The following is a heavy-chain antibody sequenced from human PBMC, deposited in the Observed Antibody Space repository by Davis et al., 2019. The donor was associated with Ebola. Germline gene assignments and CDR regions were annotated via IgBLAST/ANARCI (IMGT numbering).Heavy chain of an antibody. V-gene: IGHV5-10-1*01. CDR2: INPSDSYT. Sequence: GESLKILCNGSGYSFTSYWISWVRQLPGKGLEWMGRINPSDSYTNYSPSFQGHVTISADISISTAYLQWSSLKASDTAMYYCARVLPGDGFDIWGQGTMVTVSS. CDR1: GYSFTSYW. D-gene: IGHD1-14*01. CDR3: ARVLPGDGFDI. J-gene: IGHJ3*02.